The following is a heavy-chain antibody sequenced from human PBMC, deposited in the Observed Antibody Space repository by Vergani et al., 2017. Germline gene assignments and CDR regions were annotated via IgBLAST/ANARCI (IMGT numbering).Heavy chain of an antibody. J-gene: IGHJ2*01. CDR2: ISYDGSNK. D-gene: IGHD3-22*01. CDR1: GFTFSSYG. Sequence: QVQLVESGGGVVQPGRSLRLSCAASGFTFSSYGMHWVRQAPGKGREWVAVISYDGSNKYYADSVKGRVTISRDNSKNTLYLQMNRLKTEDTAVYYCTTDDNYYDSSGQPGYFDLWGRGTLVTVSS. CDR3: TTDDNYYDSSGQPGYFDL. V-gene: IGHV3-30*03.